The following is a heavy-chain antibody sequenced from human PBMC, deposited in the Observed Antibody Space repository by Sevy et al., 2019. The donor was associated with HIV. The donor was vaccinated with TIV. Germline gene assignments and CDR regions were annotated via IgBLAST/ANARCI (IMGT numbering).Heavy chain of an antibody. D-gene: IGHD4-4*01. CDR1: GGSISSSSYY. CDR2: IYYSGST. V-gene: IGHV4-39*01. CDR3: AGTVTTYYYYGMDV. Sequence: SETLSLTCTVSGGSISSSSYYWGWIRQPPGKGLEWIGSIYYSGSTYYNPSLKSRVTISVETSKNQFSLKLSSVTAADTAVYYCAGTVTTYYYYGMDVWGQGTTVTVSS. J-gene: IGHJ6*02.